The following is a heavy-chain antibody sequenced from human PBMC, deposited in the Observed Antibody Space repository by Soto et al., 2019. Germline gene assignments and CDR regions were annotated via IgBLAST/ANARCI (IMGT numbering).Heavy chain of an antibody. CDR3: ARGASMIVDVHSDAPDDYYFDS. CDR2: VTHSGST. D-gene: IGHD3-22*01. CDR1: GGSFSGHY. V-gene: IGHV4-34*01. J-gene: IGHJ4*02. Sequence: QVQLQQWGAGLLKASKTLSLTCAVYGGSFSGHYWSWIRQPPGKELEWIGEVTHSGSTNSNPSHKGRVTISPDTTKDQFTLQLGSVTAADTARYYCARGASMIVDVHSDAPDDYYFDSWGQGTLVTVSS.